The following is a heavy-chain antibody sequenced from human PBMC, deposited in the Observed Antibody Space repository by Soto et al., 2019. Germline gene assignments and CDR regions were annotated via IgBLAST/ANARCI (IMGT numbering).Heavy chain of an antibody. Sequence: GIISFDGSSKYYADWLKGRFTISRDKSKSTLYLKMNSLRAEDTAIYYCAKDLRNYHYDSSDYSSYGMDVWGQGTTVTVSS. J-gene: IGHJ6*02. V-gene: IGHV3-30-3*02. CDR2: ISFDGSSK. D-gene: IGHD3-22*01. CDR3: AKDLRNYHYDSSDYSSYGMDV.